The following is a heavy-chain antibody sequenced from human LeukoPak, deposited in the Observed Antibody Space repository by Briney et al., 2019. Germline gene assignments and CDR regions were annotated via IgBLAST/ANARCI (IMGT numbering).Heavy chain of an antibody. CDR1: GFTFSSYG. CDR2: ISYDGSNK. D-gene: IGHD5-24*01. V-gene: IGHV3-30*18. Sequence: PGGSLRLSCAASGFTFSSYGMHWVRQAPGKGLEWVAVISYDGSNKYYADSVKGRFTISRDNSKNTLYLQMNSLRAEDTAVYYCAKGRWLQPEGSFDYWGQGTLVTVSS. J-gene: IGHJ4*02. CDR3: AKGRWLQPEGSFDY.